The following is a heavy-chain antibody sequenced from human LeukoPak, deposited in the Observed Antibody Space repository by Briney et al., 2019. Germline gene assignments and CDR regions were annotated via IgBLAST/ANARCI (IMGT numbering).Heavy chain of an antibody. CDR1: GFTFSSYE. V-gene: IGHV3-48*03. D-gene: IGHD6-13*01. CDR2: ISSSGSTT. J-gene: IGHJ3*02. Sequence: GGSLRLSCAASGFTFSSYEMNWVRQAPGKGLEWVSYISSSGSTTYYADSVKGRFTISRDNAKNSLYLQMNSLRAEDTAVYYCARDSSSWYDAFDMWGQRTMVTVSS. CDR3: ARDSSSWYDAFDM.